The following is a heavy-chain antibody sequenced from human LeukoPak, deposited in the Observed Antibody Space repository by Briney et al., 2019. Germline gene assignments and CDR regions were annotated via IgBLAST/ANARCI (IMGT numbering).Heavy chain of an antibody. J-gene: IGHJ6*04. CDR3: ARRALRYCSSTSCPAQYYGVDV. V-gene: IGHV3-7*03. CDR2: IKEDGSEK. Sequence: GGSLRLSCAASGFIFSSYWMSWVRQAPGKGLEWVANIKEDGSEKYYVDSVKGRFTISRDNAKNSLYLQTNSLGAEDTAVYYCARRALRYCSSTSCPAQYYGVDVWGKGTTVTVSS. D-gene: IGHD2-2*01. CDR1: GFIFSSYW.